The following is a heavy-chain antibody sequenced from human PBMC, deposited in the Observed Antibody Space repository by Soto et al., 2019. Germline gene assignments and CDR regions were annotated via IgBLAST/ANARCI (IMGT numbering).Heavy chain of an antibody. V-gene: IGHV1-69*13. D-gene: IGHD3-22*01. J-gene: IGHJ4*02. Sequence: ASVKVSCKASGGTFSSYAISWVRQAPGQGLEWMGGIIPIFGTANYAQKFQGRVTITADESTSTAYMELSSLRSEDTAVYYCARDGDYYDSSGYYPLDYWGQGTLVTVSS. CDR1: GGTFSSYA. CDR2: IIPIFGTA. CDR3: ARDGDYYDSSGYYPLDY.